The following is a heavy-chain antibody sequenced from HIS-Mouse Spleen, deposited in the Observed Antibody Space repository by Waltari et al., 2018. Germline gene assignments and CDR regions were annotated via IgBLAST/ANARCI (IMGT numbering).Heavy chain of an antibody. V-gene: IGHV4-39*07. D-gene: IGHD6-13*01. CDR3: AREIPYSSSWYDWYFDL. CDR1: GGSISSSSYY. J-gene: IGHJ2*01. CDR2: VYYSGST. Sequence: QLQLQESGPGLVKPSETLSLTCTVSGGSISSSSYYWGWIRQPPGKGREGMGSVYYSGSTYYTPSLKSRVTISVDTSKNQFSLKLSSVTAADTAVYYCAREIPYSSSWYDWYFDLWGRGTLVTVSS.